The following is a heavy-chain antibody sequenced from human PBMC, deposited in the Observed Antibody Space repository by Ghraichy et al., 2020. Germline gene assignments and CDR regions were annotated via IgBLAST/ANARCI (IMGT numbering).Heavy chain of an antibody. D-gene: IGHD3-10*01. CDR2: YNHVGGI. V-gene: IGHV4-34*01. Sequence: SETLSLTCAVYGVSFTDHYWTWIRQSPGKGLEWIGEYNHVGGIKYNPSLSGRVTISLDTSKREVSLRVSPVSAADTAVYYCVTSRWFGIYPDFWGQGTLVPVSS. J-gene: IGHJ4*02. CDR3: VTSRWFGIYPDF. CDR1: GVSFTDHY.